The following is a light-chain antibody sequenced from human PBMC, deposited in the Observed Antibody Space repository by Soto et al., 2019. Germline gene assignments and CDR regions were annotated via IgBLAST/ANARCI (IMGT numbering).Light chain of an antibody. Sequence: DIQITHSPSPLSASVGDRVTITCRASQSISSWLAWYQQKPGTAPKLLIYKASTLQSGVPSRFSGSGSGTEFTLTISSLKPDDFATYYCQQYSDNWTFGQGTKVDI. CDR3: QQYSDNWT. CDR1: QSISSW. V-gene: IGKV1-5*03. CDR2: KAS. J-gene: IGKJ1*01.